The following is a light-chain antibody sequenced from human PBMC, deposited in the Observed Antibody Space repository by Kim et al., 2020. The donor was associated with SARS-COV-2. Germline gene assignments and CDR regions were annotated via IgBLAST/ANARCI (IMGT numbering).Light chain of an antibody. Sequence: ESVGDRDTVTCRASQDIRNDLGWYQQNPGRAPKRLIYGGSSLQSGVTARFSGRGSGTEIARTSGRRQPGDWATCFWLQQKAYPVAFGQGTRREIK. CDR1: QDIRND. CDR2: GGS. V-gene: IGKV1-17*01. CDR3: LQQKAYPVA. J-gene: IGKJ5*01.